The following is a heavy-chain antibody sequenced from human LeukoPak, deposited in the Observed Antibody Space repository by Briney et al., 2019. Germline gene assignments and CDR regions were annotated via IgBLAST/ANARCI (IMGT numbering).Heavy chain of an antibody. CDR1: GGSVSSYY. CDR2: ISDSGST. D-gene: IGHD2-15*01. CDR3: ARKISYISVFDY. V-gene: IGHV4-59*02. Sequence: SETLSLTCTVSGGSVSSYYWSWIRQPPGQGLEWIGYISDSGSTNYNPFLKSRITIPVDTAGNQFSLWLSSVTAADTAVYYCARKISYISVFDYWGQGTLVTVSS. J-gene: IGHJ4*02.